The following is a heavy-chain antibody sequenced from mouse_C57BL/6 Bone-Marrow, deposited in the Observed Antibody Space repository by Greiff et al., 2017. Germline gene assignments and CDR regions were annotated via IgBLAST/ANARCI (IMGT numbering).Heavy chain of an antibody. CDR3: ARRWLLRRGYAMDY. Sequence: EVKLVESGGDLVKPGGSLKLSCAASGFTFSSYGMSWVRQTPDKRLEWVATISSGGSYTYYPDSVKGRFTISRDNAKKTLYLQMSSLKSEDTAMYYCARRWLLRRGYAMDYWGQGTSVTVSS. CDR1: GFTFSSYG. D-gene: IGHD2-3*01. V-gene: IGHV5-6*02. CDR2: ISSGGSYT. J-gene: IGHJ4*01.